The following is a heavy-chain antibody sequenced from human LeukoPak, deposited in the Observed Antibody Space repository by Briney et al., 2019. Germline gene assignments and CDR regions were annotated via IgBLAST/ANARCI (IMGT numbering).Heavy chain of an antibody. D-gene: IGHD2-15*01. Sequence: AGGSLRLSCAASGFTFSSYAMHWVRQAPGKGLEWVAVISYDGSNKYYADSVKGRFTISRDNSKNTLYLQMNSLRAEDTAVYYCARPVVAATPSDYWGQGTLVTVSS. V-gene: IGHV3-30-3*01. J-gene: IGHJ4*02. CDR2: ISYDGSNK. CDR1: GFTFSSYA. CDR3: ARPVVAATPSDY.